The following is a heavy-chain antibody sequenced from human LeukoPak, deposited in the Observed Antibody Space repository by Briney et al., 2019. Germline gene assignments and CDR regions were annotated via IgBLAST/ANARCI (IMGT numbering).Heavy chain of an antibody. J-gene: IGHJ4*02. CDR3: ARGGSGSAYYFDY. Sequence: ASAKVSCKASGYTFTSYAMHWVRQAPGQRLEWMGWINAGNGNTKYSQKFQGRVTITRDTSASTAYMELSSLRSEVTAVYYCARGGSGSAYYFDYWGQGTLVTVSS. CDR1: GYTFTSYA. V-gene: IGHV1-3*01. D-gene: IGHD3-10*01. CDR2: INAGNGNT.